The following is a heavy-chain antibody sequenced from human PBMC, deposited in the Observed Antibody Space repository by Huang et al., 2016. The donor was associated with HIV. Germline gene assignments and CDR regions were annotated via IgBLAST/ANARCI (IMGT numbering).Heavy chain of an antibody. Sequence: EVQLVESGGGLVQPGRSLRLSCGASGFFSRSFWMSWVRQAPGKGLEWVANINQDGSEKVYVESVKGRFTISRDNAKKSLYLQMNFLRAEDTAVYYCARPRGDYYDNSGYPNWFDPWGQGTPVTVSS. CDR2: INQDGSEK. J-gene: IGHJ5*02. CDR1: GFFSRSFW. V-gene: IGHV3-7*01. D-gene: IGHD3-22*01. CDR3: ARPRGDYYDNSGYPNWFDP.